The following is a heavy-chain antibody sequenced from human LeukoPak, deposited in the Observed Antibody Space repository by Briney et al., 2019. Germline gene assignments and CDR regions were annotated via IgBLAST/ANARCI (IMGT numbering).Heavy chain of an antibody. D-gene: IGHD1-7*01. CDR1: GDSISTSNNY. CDR3: ARPSRQLGTTVFPWFDP. Sequence: PSETLSLTCTVSGDSISTSNNYWGWVRQPPGERLEWLGSIYYSGRTYYNPSLKSRVTVSVDTSKNQFSLNLYSVTGADTAVYCCARPSRQLGTTVFPWFDPWGQGTLVTVSS. CDR2: IYYSGRT. V-gene: IGHV4-39*01. J-gene: IGHJ5*02.